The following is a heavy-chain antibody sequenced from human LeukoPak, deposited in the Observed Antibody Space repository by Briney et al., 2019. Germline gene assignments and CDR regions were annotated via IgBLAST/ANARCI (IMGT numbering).Heavy chain of an antibody. CDR1: RLTFSDYY. Sequence: GGSLRLSCAASRLTFSDYYMSWIRQAPGRGLEWVSCISSIGSTIYYADSVKGRFTISRDNAKNSLYLQMNSLRAEDTAVYYCARDPMTTEGYYYYYMDVWGKGTTVTVSS. CDR3: ARDPMTTEGYYYYYMDV. CDR2: ISSIGSTI. D-gene: IGHD4-11*01. J-gene: IGHJ6*03. V-gene: IGHV3-11*04.